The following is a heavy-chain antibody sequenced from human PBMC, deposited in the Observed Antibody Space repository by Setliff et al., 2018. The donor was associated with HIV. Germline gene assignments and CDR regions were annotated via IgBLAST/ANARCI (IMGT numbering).Heavy chain of an antibody. CDR3: AGSILTGYYTFGADY. J-gene: IGHJ4*02. CDR2: INPNSDGT. CDR1: GYTFTGYY. Sequence: VKVSCKASGYTFTGYYMHWVRQAPGQGLEWMGWINPNSDGTNYAQKFQGRVTMTRDTSISTAYMELSSLRSEDTALYYCAGSILTGYYTFGADYWGQGALVTVSS. D-gene: IGHD3-9*01. V-gene: IGHV1-2*02.